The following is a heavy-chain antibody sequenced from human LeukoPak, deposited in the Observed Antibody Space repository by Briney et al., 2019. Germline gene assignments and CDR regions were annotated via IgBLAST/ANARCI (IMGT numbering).Heavy chain of an antibody. V-gene: IGHV1-2*02. CDR3: ASIGDSSGWTPIDY. CDR2: INPNSGGT. J-gene: IGHJ4*02. CDR1: GYTFTGYY. D-gene: IGHD6-19*01. Sequence: SVKVSCKASGYTFTGYYMHWVRQAPGQGLEWMGWINPNSGGTNYAQKFQGRVTMTRDTSISTAYMELSRLRSDETAVYYCASIGDSSGWTPIDYWGQGTLVTVSS.